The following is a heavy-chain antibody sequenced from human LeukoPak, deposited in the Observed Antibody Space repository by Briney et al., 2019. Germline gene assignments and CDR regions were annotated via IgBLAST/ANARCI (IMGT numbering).Heavy chain of an antibody. Sequence: TLSLTCAISGDSVSSNSAAWNWIRQSPSRGLEGLGRTYYRSKWYYDYAVAVKSRVSINPDTSKNQFSLQLSSVTPEDTAVYYCARDPVGGSTIFDYWGQGTLVTVSS. J-gene: IGHJ4*02. CDR1: GDSVSSNSAA. CDR2: TYYRSKWYY. CDR3: ARDPVGGSTIFDY. D-gene: IGHD1-26*01. V-gene: IGHV6-1*01.